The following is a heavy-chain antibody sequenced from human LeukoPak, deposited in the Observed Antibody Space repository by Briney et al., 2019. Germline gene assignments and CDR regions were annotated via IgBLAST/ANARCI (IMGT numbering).Heavy chain of an antibody. CDR3: ARGYYDSSGYYSDY. J-gene: IGHJ4*02. Sequence: ASVKVSCKASGYTFTGYYMHWVRQAPGQGREWMGRINPNSGGTNYAQKFQGRVTMTRDTSISTAYMELSRLRSDDTAVYYCARGYYDSSGYYSDYWGQGTLVTVSS. CDR2: INPNSGGT. CDR1: GYTFTGYY. D-gene: IGHD3-22*01. V-gene: IGHV1-2*06.